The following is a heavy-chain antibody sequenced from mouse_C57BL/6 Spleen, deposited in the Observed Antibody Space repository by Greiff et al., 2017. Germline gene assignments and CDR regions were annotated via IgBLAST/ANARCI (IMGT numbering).Heavy chain of an antibody. CDR2: ISSGGSYT. V-gene: IGHV5-6*01. Sequence: EVQLVESGGDLVKPGGSLKLSCAASGFTFSSYGMSWVRQTPDKRLEWVATISSGGSYTYYPDSVKGRFTISRDNAKNTLYLQMSRLKSEDTAMYDCARQDYGSRGWYFDVWGTGTTVTVSS. CDR1: GFTFSSYG. J-gene: IGHJ1*03. CDR3: ARQDYGSRGWYFDV. D-gene: IGHD1-1*01.